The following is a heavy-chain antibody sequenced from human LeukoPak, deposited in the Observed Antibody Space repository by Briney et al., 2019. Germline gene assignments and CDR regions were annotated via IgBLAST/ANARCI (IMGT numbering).Heavy chain of an antibody. Sequence: GASVKVSCKASGGTFSSYAISWVRQAPGQGLEWMGRIIPILGIANYAQKFQGRVTITADKSTSTAYMELSSLRSEDTAVYYCARHIVVVPAAISGAYGMDVWGQGTTVTVSS. V-gene: IGHV1-69*04. CDR3: ARHIVVVPAAISGAYGMDV. CDR2: IIPILGIA. D-gene: IGHD2-2*02. CDR1: GGTFSSYA. J-gene: IGHJ6*02.